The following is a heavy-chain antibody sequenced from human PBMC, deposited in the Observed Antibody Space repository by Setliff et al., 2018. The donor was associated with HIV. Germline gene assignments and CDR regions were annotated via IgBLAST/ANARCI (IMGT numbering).Heavy chain of an antibody. CDR3: ARGRDWAKTGDF. V-gene: IGHV4-34*01. CDR2: VHPSRSI. J-gene: IGHJ4*02. D-gene: IGHD3-9*01. Sequence: PSETLSLTCAVSGVSFSGDYWSWVRQPPGKGLEWIAEVHPSRSINYNSSLKSRVAISVDTSNNQFSLTMTSVTAADTAVYYCARGRDWAKTGDFWGQGALVTVSS. CDR1: GVSFSGDY.